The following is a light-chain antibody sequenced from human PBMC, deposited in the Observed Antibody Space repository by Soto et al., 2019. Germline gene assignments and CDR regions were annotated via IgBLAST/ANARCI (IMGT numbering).Light chain of an antibody. V-gene: IGLV2-11*01. CDR1: TSDVGGYNY. CDR2: DVS. Sequence: QSVLTQPRSVSGSPGQSVTISCTGTTSDVGGYNYVSWYQQHPGKAPKLMIYDVSQRPSGVPDRFSGSKSGNTASLSISGLQAEDEADYYCCSYAGSYTFYVFGTGTKLTVL. CDR3: CSYAGSYTFYV. J-gene: IGLJ1*01.